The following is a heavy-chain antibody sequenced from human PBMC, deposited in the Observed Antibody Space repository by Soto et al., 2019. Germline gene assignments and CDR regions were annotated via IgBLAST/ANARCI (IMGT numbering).Heavy chain of an antibody. V-gene: IGHV1-18*04. Sequence: PSVKVSCKASGYTFTTHGISWVRQAPGQGLEWMGWISPYNGKTTYAQKVQGRVTMTTDTSTSTAYMELRGLRSDDTAVYYCARVDDYVWGSFRPWGQGTQVTVSS. CDR1: GYTFTTHG. J-gene: IGHJ4*02. CDR3: ARVDDYVWGSFRP. D-gene: IGHD3-16*02. CDR2: ISPYNGKT.